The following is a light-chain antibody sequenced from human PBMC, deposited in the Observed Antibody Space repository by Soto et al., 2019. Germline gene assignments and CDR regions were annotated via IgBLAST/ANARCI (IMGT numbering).Light chain of an antibody. CDR1: SSDVGGYNY. CDR3: SLYTSENAYV. J-gene: IGLJ1*01. V-gene: IGLV2-14*01. CDR2: EVS. Sequence: QSALIQPASVSGSPGQSITISCTGTSSDVGGYNYVSWYQQHPDKAPKLMIYEVSNRPSGVSNRFSGSKSGNTASLTISGLQAEDEADYYCSLYTSENAYVFGTGTKVTVL.